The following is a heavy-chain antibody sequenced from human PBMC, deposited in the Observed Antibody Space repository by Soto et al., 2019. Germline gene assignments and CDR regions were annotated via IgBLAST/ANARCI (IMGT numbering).Heavy chain of an antibody. CDR2: IYWDDDK. CDR1: GFSLDTSGVA. V-gene: IGHV2-5*02. Sequence: QITLKESGPTLVKPTQTLTLTCTFSGFSLDTSGVAVGSIRQPPGKGLEWLSVIYWDDDKRSSPSLRSRLTITKDTSKNQVVLKMTNMDPADTATYYCAHRHRASGGLFDYWGQGTLVTVSS. D-gene: IGHD3-10*01. J-gene: IGHJ4*02. CDR3: AHRHRASGGLFDY.